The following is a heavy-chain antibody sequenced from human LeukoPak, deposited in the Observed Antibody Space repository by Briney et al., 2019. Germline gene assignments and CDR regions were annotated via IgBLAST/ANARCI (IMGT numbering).Heavy chain of an antibody. J-gene: IGHJ6*03. CDR3: ARDEGPSDYYYYMDV. Sequence: PSETLSLTCTVSSGSISSYYWSWIRQPPGKGLEWIGYIYYSGSTNYNPSLKSRVTISVDTSKNQFSLKLSSVTAADTAVYYCARDEGPSDYYYYMDVWGKGTTVTVFS. CDR2: IYYSGST. V-gene: IGHV4-59*01. CDR1: SGSISSYY.